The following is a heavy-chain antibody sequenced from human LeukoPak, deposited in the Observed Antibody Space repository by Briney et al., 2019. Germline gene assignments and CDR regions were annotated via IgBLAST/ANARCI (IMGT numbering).Heavy chain of an antibody. Sequence: SQTLSLTCTVSGGSISSGGYYWSRIRQHPGKGLEWIGYIYYSGSTYYNPSLKSRVTISVDTSKNQFSLKLSSVTAADTAVYYCARGGYYYDSSGYSSDFDYWGQGTLVTVSS. V-gene: IGHV4-31*03. CDR3: ARGGYYYDSSGYSSDFDY. D-gene: IGHD3-22*01. CDR1: GGSISSGGYY. CDR2: IYYSGST. J-gene: IGHJ4*02.